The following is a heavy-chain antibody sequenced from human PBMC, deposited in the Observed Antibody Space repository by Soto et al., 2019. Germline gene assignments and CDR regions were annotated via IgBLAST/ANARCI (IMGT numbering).Heavy chain of an antibody. J-gene: IGHJ6*02. Sequence: PSETLSLTCTVSGGSITSSSYYWGWIRQPPGKGLEWIGNIYYSGSTYYNPSLKSRVTISVDTSKSQFSLKVNPVTAADTAVYYCARQGFGTIHGLVEVWGQGTTVTVSS. CDR2: IYYSGST. CDR3: ARQGFGTIHGLVEV. D-gene: IGHD3-10*01. CDR1: GGSITSSSYY. V-gene: IGHV4-39*01.